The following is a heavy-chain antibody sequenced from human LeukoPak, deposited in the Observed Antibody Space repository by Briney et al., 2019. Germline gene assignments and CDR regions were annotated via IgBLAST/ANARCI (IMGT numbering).Heavy chain of an antibody. CDR1: GFTFSSYG. J-gene: IGHJ4*02. Sequence: GGPLRLSCAASGFTFSSYGMHWVRQAPGKGLEWVAVISYDGSNKYYADSVKGRFTISRDNSKNTLYLQMNSLRAEDTAVYYCARNYYDSSGYSPFDYWGQGTLVTVSS. D-gene: IGHD3-22*01. V-gene: IGHV3-30*03. CDR2: ISYDGSNK. CDR3: ARNYYDSSGYSPFDY.